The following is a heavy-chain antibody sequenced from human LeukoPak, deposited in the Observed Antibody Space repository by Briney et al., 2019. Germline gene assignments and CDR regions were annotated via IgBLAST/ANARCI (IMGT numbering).Heavy chain of an antibody. V-gene: IGHV4-39*01. D-gene: IGHD1-26*01. CDR3: ARDGGSYGFYFDY. CDR2: IYYSGST. CDR1: GGSISSSSYY. Sequence: KTSETLSLTCTVSGGSISSSSYYWGWIRQPPGKGLEWIGSIYYSGSTYYNPSLKSRVTISVDTSKNQFSLKLSSVTAADTAVYYCARDGGSYGFYFDYWGQGTLVTVSS. J-gene: IGHJ4*02.